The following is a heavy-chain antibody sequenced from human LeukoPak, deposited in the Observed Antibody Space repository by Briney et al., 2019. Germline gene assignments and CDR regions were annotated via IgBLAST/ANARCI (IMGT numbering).Heavy chain of an antibody. J-gene: IGHJ6*02. CDR2: INHSGST. V-gene: IGHV4-34*01. CDR3: ARGNGGNPAGYYGMDV. D-gene: IGHD4-23*01. Sequence: SETLSLTCAVYGGSFSGYYWSWIRQPPGKGLEWIGEINHSGSTNYNPSLKSRVTISVDTSKNQFSLKLSSVTAADTAVYYCARGNGGNPAGYYGMDVWGQGTTVTVSS. CDR1: GGSFSGYY.